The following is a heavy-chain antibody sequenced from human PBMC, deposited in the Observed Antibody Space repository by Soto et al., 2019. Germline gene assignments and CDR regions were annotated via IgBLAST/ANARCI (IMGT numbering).Heavy chain of an antibody. CDR3: ARHVFSKGAFDI. CDR2: IYYSGTT. V-gene: IGHV4-39*01. Sequence: SETLSLTCTVSGGSISSSSYYWGWIRQPPGKGLEWIGSIYYSGTTYYNPSLKSRVTISVDTSKNQFSLKLSSVTAADTAVYYCARHVFSKGAFDIWGQGTMVTVSS. J-gene: IGHJ3*02. CDR1: GGSISSSSYY. D-gene: IGHD2-2*01.